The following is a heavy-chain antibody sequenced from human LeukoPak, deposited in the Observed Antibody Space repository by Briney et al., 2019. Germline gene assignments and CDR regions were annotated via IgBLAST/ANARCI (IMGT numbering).Heavy chain of an antibody. CDR3: GSLSPGYTSSWYAARSYFDS. D-gene: IGHD6-13*01. CDR1: GASISSSGYY. CDR2: ISYSGTT. Sequence: SETLSLTCTVSGASISSSGYYWGWIRQPPGKGLEWIGTISYSGTTYYNPSLKGRVTISVDTSKNQFSLNLSSVTAADTAVYFCGSLSPGYTSSWYAARSYFDSWGQGTLVTVSS. J-gene: IGHJ4*02. V-gene: IGHV4-39*01.